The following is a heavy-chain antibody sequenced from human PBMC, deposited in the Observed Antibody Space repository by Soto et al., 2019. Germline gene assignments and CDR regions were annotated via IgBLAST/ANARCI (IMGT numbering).Heavy chain of an antibody. CDR1: GFSLSTSGVG. J-gene: IGHJ4*02. V-gene: IGHV2-5*01. D-gene: IGHD1-26*01. Sequence: SGPTLVNPTQTLTLTCTFSGFSLSTSGVGVGWIRQPPGKALEWLALIYWNDDKRYSPSLKSRLTITKDTSKNQVVLTVTNMDPVDTATYYCAHDSGTHPAFDYWGQGTLVTVSS. CDR2: IYWNDDK. CDR3: AHDSGTHPAFDY.